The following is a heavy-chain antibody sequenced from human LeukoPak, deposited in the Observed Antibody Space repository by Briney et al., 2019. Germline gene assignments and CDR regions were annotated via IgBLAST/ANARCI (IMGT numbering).Heavy chain of an antibody. Sequence: GGSLRLSCAASGFTFSNDAMTWVRQAPGKGLEWVSAISGGYDSTYYADSVKGRFTISRDNSKNTLYLQMNSLRAEDTAVYYCAKALLGMIRGGPYYFDYWGQGTLVTVSS. D-gene: IGHD3-10*01. J-gene: IGHJ4*02. CDR2: ISGGYDST. V-gene: IGHV3-23*01. CDR1: GFTFSNDA. CDR3: AKALLGMIRGGPYYFDY.